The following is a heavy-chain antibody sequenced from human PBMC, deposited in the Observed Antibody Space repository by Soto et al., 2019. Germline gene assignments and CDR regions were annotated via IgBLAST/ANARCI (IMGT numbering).Heavy chain of an antibody. J-gene: IGHJ4*02. CDR1: GFIFSSYA. CDR3: VISADIVVVVAAPLVY. CDR2: ISSNGGST. V-gene: IGHV3-64D*06. Sequence: GGSLRLSCSASGFIFSSYAMHWVRQAPGKGLEYVSGISSNGGSTYYADSVKGRFTISRDNSKNTLYLQMSSLRAEDTAVYYCVISADIVVVVAAPLVYWGQGTLVTVSS. D-gene: IGHD2-15*01.